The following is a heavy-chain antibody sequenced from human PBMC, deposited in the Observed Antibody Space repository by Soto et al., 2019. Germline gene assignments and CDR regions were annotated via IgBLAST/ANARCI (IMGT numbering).Heavy chain of an antibody. CDR3: ARDRLDVVVPAAILAY. D-gene: IGHD2-2*02. J-gene: IGHJ4*02. Sequence: QVQLVESGGGVVQPGRSLRLSCAASGFTFSSYAMHWVRQAPGKGLEWVTVISYDGSNKYYADSVKGRFTISRDNSKNTLYLQMNSLRAEDTDVYYCARDRLDVVVPAAILAYWGQGTLVTVSS. CDR1: GFTFSSYA. CDR2: ISYDGSNK. V-gene: IGHV3-30-3*01.